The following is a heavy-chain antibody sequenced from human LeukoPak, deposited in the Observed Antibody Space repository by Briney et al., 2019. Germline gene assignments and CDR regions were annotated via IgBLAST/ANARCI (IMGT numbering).Heavy chain of an antibody. D-gene: IGHD2/OR15-2a*01. CDR2: VYTDGRT. CDR1: GDSLSGYY. Sequence: SETLSLTCTLSGDSLSGYYWVWVRQAAGKGLEWLGRVYTDGRTSFYPSLQSRVTMSVDMSKNQFSLRSTSVTAADTAVYYCVRGGAYDKSHFHFFQFMDVWGKGTTVTVSS. CDR3: VRGGAYDKSHFHFFQFMDV. V-gene: IGHV4-4*07. J-gene: IGHJ6*03.